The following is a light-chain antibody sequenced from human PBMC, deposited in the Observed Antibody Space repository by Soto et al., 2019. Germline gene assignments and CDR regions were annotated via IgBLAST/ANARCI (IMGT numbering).Light chain of an antibody. CDR1: QGISSY. CDR3: LQDYNYPRT. J-gene: IGKJ4*01. V-gene: IGKV1-6*01. Sequence: IQLTQSPSFLSASVVDRVTITCRASQGISSYLAWYQQKPGKAPKLLIYAASSLQSGVPSRFSGSGSGTDFTLTISSLQPEDFATYYCLQDYNYPRTFGGGTKVDIK. CDR2: AAS.